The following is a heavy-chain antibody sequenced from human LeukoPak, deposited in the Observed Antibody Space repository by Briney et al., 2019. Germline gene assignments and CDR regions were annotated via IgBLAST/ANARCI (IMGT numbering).Heavy chain of an antibody. CDR2: ISGGST. V-gene: IGHV3-23*01. CDR1: GFTFSNYP. CDR3: AKVPAVAGKKNWFDP. J-gene: IGHJ5*02. D-gene: IGHD6-19*01. Sequence: GGSLRLSCAVAGFTFSNYPMSWVRQAPGKGLEWVSAISGGSTFYADSVKGRFTISRDNSKNTLYLQNDSLRAEDTAVYYCAKVPAVAGKKNWFDPWGLGTLVTVSS.